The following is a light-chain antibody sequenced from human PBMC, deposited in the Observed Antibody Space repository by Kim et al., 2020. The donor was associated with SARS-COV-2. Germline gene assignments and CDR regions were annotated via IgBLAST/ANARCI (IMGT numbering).Light chain of an antibody. J-gene: IGKJ1*01. V-gene: IGKV3D-20*01. CDR2: DAT. CDR1: QSVTNDV. Sequence: SPGERATLSCGASQSVTNDVLAWYQQKPGLAPRLLIYDATRRAAGVPDRFSGSGSGTDFSLTISRLEPEDFAVYYCQHYAGSSWTFGQGTKVDIK. CDR3: QHYAGSSWT.